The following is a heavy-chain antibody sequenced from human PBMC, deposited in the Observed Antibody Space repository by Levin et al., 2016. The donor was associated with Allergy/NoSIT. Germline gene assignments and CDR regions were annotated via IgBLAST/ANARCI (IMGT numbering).Heavy chain of an antibody. D-gene: IGHD1-14*01. J-gene: IGHJ4*02. CDR1: GVSFTSYY. Sequence: ASVKVSCKTSGVSFTSYYVHWVRQAPGQGLEWMGIINPTGDGTFYSQKFQGRLTTTRDTSTSTVSMELSGLTSEDTAVYYCIREAHGMSDHWGQGTLVTVSS. CDR3: IREAHGMSDH. CDR2: INPTGDGT. V-gene: IGHV1-46*01.